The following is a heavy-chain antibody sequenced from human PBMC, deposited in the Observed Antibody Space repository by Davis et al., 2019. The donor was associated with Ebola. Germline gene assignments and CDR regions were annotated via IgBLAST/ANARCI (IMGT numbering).Heavy chain of an antibody. D-gene: IGHD3-22*01. Sequence: GGSLRLSCAASGFSFSSYWMSWVRQAPGKGLEWVANIKQDGSEKYYVDSVKGRFTISRDNAKNSLYLQMNSLRAEDTAVYYCARERTYYYDSSGYYPYFDYWGQGTLVTVSS. CDR3: ARERTYYYDSSGYYPYFDY. CDR2: IKQDGSEK. J-gene: IGHJ4*02. V-gene: IGHV3-7*03. CDR1: GFSFSSYW.